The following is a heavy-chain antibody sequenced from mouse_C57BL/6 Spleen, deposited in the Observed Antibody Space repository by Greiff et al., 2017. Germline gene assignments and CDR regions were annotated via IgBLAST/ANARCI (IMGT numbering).Heavy chain of an antibody. V-gene: IGHV5-17*01. CDR3: ARSLYYYGTYFDFDV. Sequence: EVQLVESGGGLVKPGGSLKLSCAASGFTFSDYGMHWVRQAPGQGLEWVAYIISGSSTIYYADTVKGRFTISRDNAKNTLFLQMTSLRSEDTAMYYCARSLYYYGTYFDFDVWGTGTKATVSS. D-gene: IGHD1-1*01. J-gene: IGHJ1*03. CDR2: IISGSSTI. CDR1: GFTFSDYG.